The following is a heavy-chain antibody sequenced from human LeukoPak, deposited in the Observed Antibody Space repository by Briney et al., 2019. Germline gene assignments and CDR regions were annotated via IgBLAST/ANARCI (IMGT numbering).Heavy chain of an antibody. D-gene: IGHD3-16*01. V-gene: IGHV4-34*01. CDR3: ARGAGEQPDPLDY. J-gene: IGHJ4*02. CDR1: GGSFSGYY. Sequence: PSETLSFTCAVYGGSFSGYYWSWIRQPPGKGLEWIGEINHSGSTNYNPSLKSRVTISVDTSKNQFSLKLSSVTAADTAVYYCARGAGEQPDPLDYWGQGTLVTVSS. CDR2: INHSGST.